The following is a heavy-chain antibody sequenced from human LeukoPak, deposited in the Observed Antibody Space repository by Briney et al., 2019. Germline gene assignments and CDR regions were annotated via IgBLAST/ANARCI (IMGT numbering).Heavy chain of an antibody. Sequence: PSETLSLTCTVSGGSISSYYWSWIRQPPGKGLEWIGYIYYSGSTNYNPSLKSRVTISVDTSKNQFSLKLSSVTAADTAVHYCARGGRLVTHRLVPLDYWGQGTLVTVSS. D-gene: IGHD3-9*01. CDR1: GGSISSYY. V-gene: IGHV4-59*01. CDR3: ARGGRLVTHRLVPLDY. CDR2: IYYSGST. J-gene: IGHJ4*02.